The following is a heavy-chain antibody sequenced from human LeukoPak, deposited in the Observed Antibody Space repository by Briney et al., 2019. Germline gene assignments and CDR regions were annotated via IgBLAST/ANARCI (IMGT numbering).Heavy chain of an antibody. D-gene: IGHD3-3*01. Sequence: SETLSLTCAVYGGSFSGYYWSWIRQPAGKGLEWIGRIYTSGSTNYNPSLKSRVTMSVDTSKNQFSLKLSSVTAADTAVYYCARDRGDFWSGYSHHAFDIWGQGTMVTVSS. CDR1: GGSFSGYY. V-gene: IGHV4-4*07. CDR3: ARDRGDFWSGYSHHAFDI. J-gene: IGHJ3*02. CDR2: IYTSGST.